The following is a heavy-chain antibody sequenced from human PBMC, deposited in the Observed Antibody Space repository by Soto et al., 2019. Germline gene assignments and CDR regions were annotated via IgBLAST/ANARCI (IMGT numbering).Heavy chain of an antibody. V-gene: IGHV3-30-3*01. CDR1: GFTFSSYA. CDR3: ARGASGIVEDYYGMDV. D-gene: IGHD2-15*01. J-gene: IGHJ6*02. Sequence: QVQLVEAGGGVVQHGRSLRLSCAASGFTFSSYAMHWVRQAPGKGLEWVAVISYDGSNKYYADSVKGRFTISRDNSKNTLHLQMNSLRAEDTAVYYCARGASGIVEDYYGMDVWGQGTTVTVSS. CDR2: ISYDGSNK.